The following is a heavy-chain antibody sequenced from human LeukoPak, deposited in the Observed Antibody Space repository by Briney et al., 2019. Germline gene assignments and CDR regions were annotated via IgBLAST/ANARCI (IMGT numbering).Heavy chain of an antibody. D-gene: IGHD5-24*01. Sequence: GGSLRLSCVASGFPFSSYWVTWVRQAPGKGLEWVANIKQDGSKKSYVDSVKGRFTISRDNAKNSLYLQMNSLRAEDTAIYYCTRVGYIDEGIDCWGQGTLVTVSS. CDR2: IKQDGSKK. CDR3: TRVGYIDEGIDC. CDR1: GFPFSSYW. J-gene: IGHJ4*02. V-gene: IGHV3-7*04.